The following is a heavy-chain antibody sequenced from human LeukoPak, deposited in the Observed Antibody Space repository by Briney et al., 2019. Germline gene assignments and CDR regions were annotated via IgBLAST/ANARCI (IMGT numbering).Heavy chain of an antibody. CDR3: AQLGYSYDDRGNFDY. D-gene: IGHD5-18*01. V-gene: IGHV3-23*01. Sequence: PGRSRRLSCATSGFTFSNYAMNWVRLAPGNGLDWVSAAIGVVGSTDYADSVGVRFTISRDNYKNHLYLQMNHLRAEDTPVYYCAQLGYSYDDRGNFDYRGQGTLVTVCS. CDR2: AIGVVGST. CDR1: GFTFSNYA. J-gene: IGHJ4*02.